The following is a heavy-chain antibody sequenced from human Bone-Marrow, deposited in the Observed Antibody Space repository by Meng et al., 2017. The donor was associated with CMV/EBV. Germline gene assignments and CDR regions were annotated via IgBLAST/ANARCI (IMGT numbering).Heavy chain of an antibody. CDR3: ARLLYYYGMDV. CDR2: INHSGST. J-gene: IGHJ6*02. V-gene: IGHV4-34*01. Sequence: SETLSLTCAVYGGSFSGYYWSWIRQLPGKGLEWVGEINHSGSTNYNPSLKSRVTISVDTSKNQFSLKLSSVTAADTAVYYCARLLYYYGMDVWGQGTTVTVSS. CDR1: GGSFSGYY.